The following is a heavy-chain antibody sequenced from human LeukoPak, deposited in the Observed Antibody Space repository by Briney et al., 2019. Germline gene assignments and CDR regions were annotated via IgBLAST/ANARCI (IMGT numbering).Heavy chain of an antibody. CDR2: ISWDGGST. V-gene: IGHV3-43D*04. CDR3: VKDQSSSGYYYHFDY. D-gene: IGHD3-22*01. J-gene: IGHJ4*02. Sequence: PGGSLRLSCAASGFTFDDYAMHWVRQAPGKGLECVSLISWDGGSTYYADSVKGRFTISRDNSKNSLYLQMNSLRAEDTALYYCVKDQSSSGYYYHFDYWGQGTLVTVSS. CDR1: GFTFDDYA.